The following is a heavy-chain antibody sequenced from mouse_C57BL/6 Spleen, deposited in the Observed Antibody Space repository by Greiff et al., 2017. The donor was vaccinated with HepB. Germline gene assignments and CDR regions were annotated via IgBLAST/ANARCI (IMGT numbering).Heavy chain of an antibody. CDR2: IYPGSGST. V-gene: IGHV1-55*01. J-gene: IGHJ2*01. CDR1: GYTFTSYW. CDR3: ARSPYYYGSIPYFDY. D-gene: IGHD1-1*01. Sequence: VQLQQPGAELVKPGASVKMSCKASGYTFTSYWITWVKQRPGQGLEWIGDIYPGSGSTNYNEKFKSKATLTVDTSSSTAYMQLSSLTSEDSAVYYCARSPYYYGSIPYFDYWGQGTTLTVSS.